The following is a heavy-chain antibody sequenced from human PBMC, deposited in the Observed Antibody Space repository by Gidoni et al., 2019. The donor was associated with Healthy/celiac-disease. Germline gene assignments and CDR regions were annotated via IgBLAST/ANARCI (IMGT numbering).Heavy chain of an antibody. J-gene: IGHJ4*02. CDR1: GFTFDDYA. Sequence: EVQLVESGGGVVQPGGSLRLSCAASGFTFDDYAMHWVRQAPGKGLEWVSLISGDGGSTYYADSVKGRFTISRDNSKNSLYLQMNSLRTEDTALYYCAKENRRGYSYGYINWGQGTLVTVSS. D-gene: IGHD5-18*01. CDR3: AKENRRGYSYGYIN. CDR2: ISGDGGST. V-gene: IGHV3-43*02.